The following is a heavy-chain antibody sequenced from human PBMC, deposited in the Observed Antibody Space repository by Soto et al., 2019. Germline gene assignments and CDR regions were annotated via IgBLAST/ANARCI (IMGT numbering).Heavy chain of an antibody. V-gene: IGHV3-20*04. Sequence: PWGSLRLSCAASGFTFDDYGMSWVRQAPGKGLEWVSGINWNGGSTGYADSVKGRFTISRDNAKNSLYLQMNSLRAEDTALYYCASMDILTGYRDYWGQGTLVTVSS. J-gene: IGHJ4*02. CDR1: GFTFDDYG. CDR2: INWNGGST. D-gene: IGHD3-9*01. CDR3: ASMDILTGYRDY.